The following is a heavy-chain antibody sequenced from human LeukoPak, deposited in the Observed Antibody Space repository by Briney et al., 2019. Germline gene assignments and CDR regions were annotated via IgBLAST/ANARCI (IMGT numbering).Heavy chain of an antibody. CDR1: GYSFTNYW. D-gene: IGHD4-11*01. V-gene: IGHV5-51*01. CDR3: ARLGERTYSNYFDY. Sequence: GESLKISCKGSGYSFTNYWIGWVRQMPGKGLEWMGIIHPGDSDIRNSPSFQGQVTISADKSISTAYLRWSSLKASDTAMYYCARLGERTYSNYFDYWGQGTLVTVSS. J-gene: IGHJ4*02. CDR2: IHPGDSDI.